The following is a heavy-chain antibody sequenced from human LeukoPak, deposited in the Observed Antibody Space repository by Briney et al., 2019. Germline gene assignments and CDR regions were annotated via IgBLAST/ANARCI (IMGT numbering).Heavy chain of an antibody. V-gene: IGHV1-18*04. CDR3: ARDQWGYCSGGSCYYYYGMDV. CDR2: INAGNGNT. CDR1: GYTFTSYG. Sequence: ASVKVSCKASGYTFTSYGISWVRQAPGQGLEWMGWINAGNGNTKYSQKFQGRVTITRDTSASTAYMELSSLRSEDTAVYYCARDQWGYCSGGSCYYYYGMDVWGKGTTVTVSS. J-gene: IGHJ6*04. D-gene: IGHD2-15*01.